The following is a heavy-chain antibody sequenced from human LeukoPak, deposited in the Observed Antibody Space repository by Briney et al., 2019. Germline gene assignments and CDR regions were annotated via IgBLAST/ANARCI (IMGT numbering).Heavy chain of an antibody. CDR2: INHIGST. CDR3: ARGKGRYYGSGSYYFDY. D-gene: IGHD3-10*01. J-gene: IGHJ4*02. CDR1: GGSFSGYY. V-gene: IGHV4-34*01. Sequence: SETLSLTCAVYGGSFSGYYWSWIRQPPGKGLEWIGEINHIGSTNYNPSLKSRVTISVDTSKNQFSLKLSSVTAADTAVYYCARGKGRYYGSGSYYFDYWGQGTLVTVSS.